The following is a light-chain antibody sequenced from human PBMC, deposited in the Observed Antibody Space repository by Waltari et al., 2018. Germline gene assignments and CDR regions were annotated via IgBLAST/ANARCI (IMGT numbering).Light chain of an antibody. J-gene: IGLJ2*01. CDR1: NSNLARHF. Sequence: QSVLTQPPSVSGTSGPPITIPCSGSNSNLARHFVYWYQQLPGAPPRLLIYRNDQRPSGIPDRFSGSKSGTSASLAISGLRSDDEGDYFCSTWNNDLGGFVLFGEGTRLTVL. CDR3: STWNNDLGGFVL. CDR2: RND. V-gene: IGLV1-47*01.